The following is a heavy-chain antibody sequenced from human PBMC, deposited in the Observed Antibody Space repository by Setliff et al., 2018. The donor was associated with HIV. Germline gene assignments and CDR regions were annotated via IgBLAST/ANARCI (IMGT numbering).Heavy chain of an antibody. Sequence: PSETLSLTCIVSSGSIHSGSYYWSWIRQPVGKGLEWIGRIYTSGSTDYNPYLKSRVAITVDTSKNHFTLSLTSGTSADKAIYFCARVGGKVHSNFLDCWGQGLLVTVSS. CDR1: SGSIHSGSYY. J-gene: IGHJ4*02. D-gene: IGHD2-15*01. CDR3: ARVGGKVHSNFLDC. CDR2: IYTSGST. V-gene: IGHV4-61*02.